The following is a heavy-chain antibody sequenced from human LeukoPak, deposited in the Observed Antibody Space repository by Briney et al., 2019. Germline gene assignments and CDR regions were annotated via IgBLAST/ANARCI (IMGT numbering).Heavy chain of an antibody. CDR3: TTVSSWPFYYMDV. V-gene: IGHV3-15*01. D-gene: IGHD6-13*01. CDR2: IKSKTDGATT. J-gene: IGHJ6*03. CDR1: GFTFSNAW. Sequence: TGGSLRLSCAASGFTFSNAWMSWVRQAPGKGLEWVGRIKSKTDGATTDFAAPVKGRVTISRDDSKNTLYLQMNSLKTEDTAVYYCTTVSSWPFYYMDVWGKGTTVTVSS.